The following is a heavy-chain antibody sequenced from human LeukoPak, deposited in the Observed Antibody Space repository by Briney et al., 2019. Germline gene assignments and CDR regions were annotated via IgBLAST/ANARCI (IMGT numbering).Heavy chain of an antibody. CDR1: GLNFDDYA. CDR3: ARESDSSGWCDY. J-gene: IGHJ4*02. V-gene: IGHV3-43*02. D-gene: IGHD6-19*01. Sequence: PGGSLRLSCAAPGLNFDDYAIHWVRQAPGKGLEWASLISGDGGSTFYADSVRGRFTISRDNSKNSLYLQMSSLRSEDTAFYFCARESDSSGWCDYWGQGTLVTVSS. CDR2: ISGDGGST.